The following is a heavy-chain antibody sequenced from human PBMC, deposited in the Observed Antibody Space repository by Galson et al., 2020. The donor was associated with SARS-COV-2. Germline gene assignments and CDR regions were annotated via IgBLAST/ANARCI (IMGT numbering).Heavy chain of an antibody. CDR3: AKDIAAAGDWYFDL. D-gene: IGHD6-13*01. V-gene: IGHV3-9*01. J-gene: IGHJ2*01. CDR2: ISSNSGSI. Sequence: GGSLRLSCAASGFTFDDYAMHWVRQAPGKGLEWVSGISSNSGSIGYADSVKGRFTISRDNAKNSLYLQMNSLRAEDTALYYCAKDIAAAGDWYFDLWGRGTLVTVSS. CDR1: GFTFDDYA.